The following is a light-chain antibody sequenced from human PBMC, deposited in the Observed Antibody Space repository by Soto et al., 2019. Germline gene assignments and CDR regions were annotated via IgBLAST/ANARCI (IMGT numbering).Light chain of an antibody. CDR3: QTWATGIRV. V-gene: IGLV4-69*01. Sequence: QSALTQSPSASASLGASVKLTCTLSSGHSIFAIAWHQQQPEKGPRYLMKVNGDGSHNKGDGIPDRFSGSSSGAERYLTISSLQSEDEADYYCQTWATGIRVFGGGTKLTVL. CDR1: SGHSIFA. J-gene: IGLJ3*02. CDR2: VNGDGSH.